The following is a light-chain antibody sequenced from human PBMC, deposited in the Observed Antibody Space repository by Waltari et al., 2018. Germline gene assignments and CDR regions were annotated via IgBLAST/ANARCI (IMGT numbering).Light chain of an antibody. CDR2: AAS. V-gene: IGKV1-9*01. CDR3: LQVINYPRT. Sequence: TITCRASQGISSYLAWYQQKPGKAPKLLISAASTLQSGVPSRFSGSGSGTQFTLTISSLQPEDFATYYCLQVINYPRTFGQGTKVEIK. CDR1: QGISSY. J-gene: IGKJ1*01.